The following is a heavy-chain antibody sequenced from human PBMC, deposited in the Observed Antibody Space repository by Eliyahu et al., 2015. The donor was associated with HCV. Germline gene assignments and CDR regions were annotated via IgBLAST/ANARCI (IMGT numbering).Heavy chain of an antibody. V-gene: IGHV3-30-3*01. D-gene: IGHD3-10*01. Sequence: QVQLVESGGGVVQPGRSLRLSCAASGFXFSSXAXHWVRQAPGKGAGGVAVISYDGSNKYYADSVKGRFTISRDNSKNTLYLQMNSLRAEDTAVYYCAREMVRGVHNYYYYGMDVWGQGTTVTVSS. J-gene: IGHJ6*02. CDR3: AREMVRGVHNYYYYGMDV. CDR2: ISYDGSNK. CDR1: GFXFSSXA.